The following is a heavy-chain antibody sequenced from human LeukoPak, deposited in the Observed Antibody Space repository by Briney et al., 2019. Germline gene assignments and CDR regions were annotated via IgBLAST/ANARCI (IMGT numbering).Heavy chain of an antibody. CDR3: ARGDCSGGSCYSYYYMDV. D-gene: IGHD2-15*01. Sequence: GGSLRLSCAASGFTFSSYWMSWVRQAPGKGLEWVANIKQDGSEKYYVDSVKGRFTISRDNAKNSLYLQMNSLRAEDTAVYYCARGDCSGGSCYSYYYMDVWGKGTTVTVSS. CDR2: IKQDGSEK. J-gene: IGHJ6*03. CDR1: GFTFSSYW. V-gene: IGHV3-7*01.